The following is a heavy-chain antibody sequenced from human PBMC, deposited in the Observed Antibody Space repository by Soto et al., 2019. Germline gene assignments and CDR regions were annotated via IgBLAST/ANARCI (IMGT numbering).Heavy chain of an antibody. CDR3: ASALWRNDYNWGYFDL. CDR1: GFTFSSYA. CDR2: ISYDGSNK. V-gene: IGHV3-30-3*01. Sequence: QVQLVESGGGVVQPGRSLRLSCAASGFTFSSYAMHWVRQAPGKGLEWVAVISYDGSNKYYADSVKGRFTISRDNSKNALYRQMNSRRAEDTAVYCCASALWRNDYNWGYFDLWGRGTLVTVSS. D-gene: IGHD4-4*01. J-gene: IGHJ2*01.